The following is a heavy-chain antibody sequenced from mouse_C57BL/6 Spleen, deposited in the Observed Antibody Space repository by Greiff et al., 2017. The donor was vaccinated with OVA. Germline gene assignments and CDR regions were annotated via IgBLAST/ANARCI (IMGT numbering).Heavy chain of an antibody. CDR3: ARTEHYDGSSGAMGC. D-gene: IGHD1-1*01. CDR2: INSDGGST. CDR1: EYEFPSHD. J-gene: IGHJ4*01. Sequence: DVKLVESGGGLVQPGESLKLSCESNEYEFPSHDMSWVRKTPEKRLELVAAINSDGGSTYYPDTMERRFIITRDNTKKTMYLQMSSLRSEDTALDYCARTEHYDGSSGAMGCWGQGASVTVS. V-gene: IGHV5-2*01.